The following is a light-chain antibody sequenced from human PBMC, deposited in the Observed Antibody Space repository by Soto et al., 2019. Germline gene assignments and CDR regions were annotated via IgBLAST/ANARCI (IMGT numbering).Light chain of an antibody. Sequence: DIVLTQSPDSLTVSLGERATINCRSSQRVLKSSTNKNCLAWYQHKPGQPPKLLINWASTRESGVPARFSGSGSGTDFTLTISSLQAEDVAVYYCQQYSTPPFTFGPGTKVDIK. CDR1: QRVLKSSTNKNC. V-gene: IGKV4-1*01. CDR3: QQYSTPPFT. CDR2: WAS. J-gene: IGKJ3*01.